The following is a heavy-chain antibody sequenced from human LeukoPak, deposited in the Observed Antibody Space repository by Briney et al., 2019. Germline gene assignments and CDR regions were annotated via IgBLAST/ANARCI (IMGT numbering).Heavy chain of an antibody. D-gene: IGHD6-19*01. Sequence: PGGSLRLSCAASGFTFSSYAMSWVRQAPGKGLEWVSAISGSGGGTYYADSVKGRFTISRDNSKNTLYLQMNSLRAEDTAVYYCAKCYSSGWYCDAFDIWGQGTMVTVSS. CDR2: ISGSGGGT. CDR1: GFTFSSYA. V-gene: IGHV3-23*01. CDR3: AKCYSSGWYCDAFDI. J-gene: IGHJ3*02.